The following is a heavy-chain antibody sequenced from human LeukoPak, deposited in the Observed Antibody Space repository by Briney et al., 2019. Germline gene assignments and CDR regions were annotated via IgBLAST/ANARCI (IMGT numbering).Heavy chain of an antibody. CDR1: GGSISSYY. D-gene: IGHD2-15*01. V-gene: IGHV4-4*07. CDR3: ARDGTYCSGGSCYFRWFDP. CDR2: LYTSGST. Sequence: SETLSLTCTVSGGSISSYYWSWIRQRAGKGLEWIGRLYTSGSTKYSPSLKSRVTMSVDTSKNQFSLKLSSVTAADTAVYYCARDGTYCSGGSCYFRWFDPWGQGTLVTVSS. J-gene: IGHJ5*02.